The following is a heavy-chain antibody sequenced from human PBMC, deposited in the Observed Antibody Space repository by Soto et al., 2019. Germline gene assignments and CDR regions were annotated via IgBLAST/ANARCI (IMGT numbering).Heavy chain of an antibody. J-gene: IGHJ4*02. CDR3: ASGYYYDSSGYPDPFDY. CDR1: GGTFSSYA. V-gene: IGHV1-69*13. CDR2: IIPIFGTA. Sequence: ASVKVSCKASGGTFSSYAISWVRQAPGQGLEWMGGIIPIFGTANYAQKFQGRVTITADESTSTAYMELSSLRSEDTAVYYCASGYYYDSSGYPDPFDYWGQGTLVTVAS. D-gene: IGHD3-22*01.